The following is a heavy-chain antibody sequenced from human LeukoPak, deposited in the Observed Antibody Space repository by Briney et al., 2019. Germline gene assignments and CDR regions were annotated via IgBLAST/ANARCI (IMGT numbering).Heavy chain of an antibody. CDR3: ARETTEKTMIRPWAGDAFDI. D-gene: IGHD3-22*01. V-gene: IGHV1-2*06. CDR1: GYTFTGYY. J-gene: IGHJ3*02. CDR2: INPNSGGT. Sequence: ASVKVSCKASGYTFTGYYMHWVRQAPGQGLEWMGRINPNSGGTNYAQKFQGRVTMTRDTSISTAYMELSRLRSDDTAVYYCARETTEKTMIRPWAGDAFDIWGQGTMVTVSS.